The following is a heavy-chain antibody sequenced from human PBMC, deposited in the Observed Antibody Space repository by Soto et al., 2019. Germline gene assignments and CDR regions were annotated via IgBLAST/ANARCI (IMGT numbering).Heavy chain of an antibody. CDR2: MNPNSGNT. CDR3: ARGRYYYDSSGYYYLDY. V-gene: IGHV1-8*01. CDR1: GYTFTSYD. J-gene: IGHJ4*02. Sequence: GASVKVSCKASGYTFTSYDINWARQATGQGLEWMGWMNPNSGNTGYAQKFQGRVTMTRNTSISTAYMELSSLRSEDTAVYYCARGRYYYDSSGYYYLDYWGQGTLVTVSS. D-gene: IGHD3-22*01.